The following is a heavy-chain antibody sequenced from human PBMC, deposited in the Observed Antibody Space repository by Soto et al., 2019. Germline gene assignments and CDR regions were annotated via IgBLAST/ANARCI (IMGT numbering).Heavy chain of an antibody. CDR1: GDSGSRNSAG. V-gene: IGHV6-1*01. Sequence: SQTLSLTCAISGDSGSRNSAGWNWIRQSPSKGLEWLGRTYYRSKWYNDYTLSVKGRITINPDTSKNQFSLQLNSVTPEDTTVYYYARDLIDGVFAYWGHGTPVTVSS. CDR3: ARDLIDGVFAY. CDR2: TYYRSKWYN. D-gene: IGHD3-3*01. J-gene: IGHJ4*01.